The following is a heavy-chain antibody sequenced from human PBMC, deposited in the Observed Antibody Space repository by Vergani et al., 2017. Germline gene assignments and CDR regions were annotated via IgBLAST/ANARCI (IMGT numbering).Heavy chain of an antibody. J-gene: IGHJ4*02. D-gene: IGHD3-22*01. CDR2: IHPNSGDT. V-gene: IGHV1-2*02. CDR1: GNTFTGYY. Sequence: QVQLVQSGAEVKKPGASVKVSCKASGNTFTGYYMHWVRQAPGQGLEWMGWIHPNSGDTNYAQKFQGRVTVTRDTSISTAYMDLSRLRSDDTAVYYCARDQRSTYYYDSSGYYTYWGQGTLVTVSS. CDR3: ARDQRSTYYYDSSGYYTY.